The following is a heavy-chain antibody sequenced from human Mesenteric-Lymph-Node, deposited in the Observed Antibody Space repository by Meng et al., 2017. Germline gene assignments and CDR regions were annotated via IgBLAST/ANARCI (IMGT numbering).Heavy chain of an antibody. D-gene: IGHD6-13*01. Sequence: QGKLVQSGTELKKPGVSMKVSCKAARYTFTNYDIKWVRQAPGPGLEWMGWINTNTVNSTYAQGFTGRFVFSLDTSVNTAHLQISNLTAEDTAVYYCARDRGSSGWSNWFDPWGQGTLVTVSS. CDR1: RYTFTNYD. J-gene: IGHJ5*02. CDR2: INTNTVNS. V-gene: IGHV7-4-1*02. CDR3: ARDRGSSGWSNWFDP.